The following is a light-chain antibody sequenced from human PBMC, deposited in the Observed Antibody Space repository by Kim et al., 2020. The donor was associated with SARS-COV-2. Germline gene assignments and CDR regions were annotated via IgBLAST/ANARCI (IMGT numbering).Light chain of an antibody. CDR2: GKN. CDR1: SLRTYY. J-gene: IGLJ1*01. CDR3: NSRDSSGNLYV. V-gene: IGLV3-19*01. Sequence: ALGQTVSFTCQGDSLRTYYAGWYQQKPGQAPVLVIYGKNNRPSGIPDRFSGSSSGDTASLTIPGAQAEDEADYYCNSRDSSGNLYVFGTGTKVTVL.